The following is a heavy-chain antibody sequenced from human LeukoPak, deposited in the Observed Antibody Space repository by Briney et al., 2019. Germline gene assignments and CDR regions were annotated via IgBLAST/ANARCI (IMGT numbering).Heavy chain of an antibody. CDR2: ISAYNGNT. D-gene: IGHD6-13*01. Sequence: ASVKVSCKASGYTFTSCGISWVRQAPGQGLEWMGWISAYNGNTNYAQKFQGRVTITTDESTSTAYMELSSLRSEDTAVYYCARAGIAAAGTVWYYDSYASYIFDYWGQGTLVTVSS. V-gene: IGHV1-18*01. J-gene: IGHJ4*02. CDR3: ARAGIAAAGTVWYYDSYASYIFDY. CDR1: GYTFTSCG.